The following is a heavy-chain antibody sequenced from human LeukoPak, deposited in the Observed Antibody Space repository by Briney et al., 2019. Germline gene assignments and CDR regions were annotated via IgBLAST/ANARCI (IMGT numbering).Heavy chain of an antibody. Sequence: LSQTLSLTCDISGDSFSSNSAAWNWIRQSPLRGLEWLGRTYYRSKWYNDYAVSVKSRITINPDTSKNQFSLQLNSVTPEDTAVYYCTRGAPVGSSREFDYWGQGTLVTVSS. D-gene: IGHD5-24*01. CDR1: GDSFSSNSAA. V-gene: IGHV6-1*01. CDR3: TRGAPVGSSREFDY. CDR2: TYYRSKWYN. J-gene: IGHJ4*02.